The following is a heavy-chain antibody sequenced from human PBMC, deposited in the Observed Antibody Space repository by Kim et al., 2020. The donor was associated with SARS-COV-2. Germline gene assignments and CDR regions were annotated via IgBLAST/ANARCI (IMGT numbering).Heavy chain of an antibody. Sequence: SETLSLTCTVSGGSISSGGYYWSWVRQRPGEGLEWIGYMYYSGSTYYNPSLKSRVTMSVDTSKNQFSLTVTSVTAADTAVYYCAKSQNYYQNWFDPWGQGTQVTISS. CDR1: GGSISSGGYY. J-gene: IGHJ5*02. D-gene: IGHD3-22*01. CDR3: AKSQNYYQNWFDP. V-gene: IGHV4-31*03. CDR2: MYYSGST.